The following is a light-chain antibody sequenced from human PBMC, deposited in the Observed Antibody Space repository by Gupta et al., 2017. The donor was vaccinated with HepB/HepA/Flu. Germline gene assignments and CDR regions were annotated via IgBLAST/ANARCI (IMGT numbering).Light chain of an antibody. CDR2: GAS. CDR3: QQECRTRYT. V-gene: IGKV3-20*01. CDR1: QSVSSNY. Sequence: EIVFTQSPGTLSLSPGERATLSCRASQSVSSNYLTWYKQKPGQAPRLLIYGASSRATDIPDRFSGSGSGTDFTLTISRLEPEDFAVYYCQQECRTRYTFGQGTKMEIK. J-gene: IGKJ2*01.